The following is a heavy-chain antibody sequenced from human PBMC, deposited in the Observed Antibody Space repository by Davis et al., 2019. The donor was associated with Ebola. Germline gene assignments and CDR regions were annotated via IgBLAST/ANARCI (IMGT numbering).Heavy chain of an antibody. CDR1: GFTFSSYS. V-gene: IGHV3-49*04. Sequence: PGGSLRLSCAASGFTFSSYSMNWVRQAPGKGLEWVGFIRSKAYGGTTEYAASVKGRFTISRDDSKSIAYLQMNSLKTEDTAVYYCTPGDYWGQGTLVTVSS. CDR2: IRSKAYGGTT. CDR3: TPGDY. J-gene: IGHJ4*02.